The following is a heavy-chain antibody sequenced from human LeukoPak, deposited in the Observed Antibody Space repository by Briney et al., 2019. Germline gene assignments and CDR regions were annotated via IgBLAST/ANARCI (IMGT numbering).Heavy chain of an antibody. Sequence: GGSLRLSCAASGFTFRSYEMNWVRQAPGKGLEWVSYISSSGSTIYYTDSVKGRFTISRDIARNSLYLQMNSLIAEDTAVYYCVRDRDWGCFDFWGQGTLVSVSS. V-gene: IGHV3-48*03. CDR2: ISSSGSTI. J-gene: IGHJ4*02. D-gene: IGHD3/OR15-3a*01. CDR1: GFTFRSYE. CDR3: VRDRDWGCFDF.